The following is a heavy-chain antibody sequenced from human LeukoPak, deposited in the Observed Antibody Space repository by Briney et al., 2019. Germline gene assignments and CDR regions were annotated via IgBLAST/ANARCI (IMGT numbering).Heavy chain of an antibody. CDR2: IYTSGST. CDR3: ARELGDGYNWEEFDY. V-gene: IGHV4-61*02. Sequence: PSETLSLTCTVSGGSISSGSYYWSWIRQPAGKGLEWIGRIYTSGSTNYNPSLKSRVTISVDTSKNQFSLKLSSVTAADTAVYYCARELGDGYNWEEFDYWGQGTLVTVSS. CDR1: GGSISSGSYY. D-gene: IGHD5-24*01. J-gene: IGHJ4*02.